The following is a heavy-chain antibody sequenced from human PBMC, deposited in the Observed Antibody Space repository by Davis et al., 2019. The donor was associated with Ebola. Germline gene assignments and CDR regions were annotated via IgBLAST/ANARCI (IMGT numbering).Heavy chain of an antibody. D-gene: IGHD3-22*01. CDR3: ARERTYYYDSSGYYPYFDY. CDR1: GFTFSSYA. J-gene: IGHJ4*02. Sequence: GESLKISCSASGFTFSSYAMHWVRQAPGKGLEWVANIKQDGSEKYYVDSVKGRFTISRDNAKNSLYLQMNSLRAEDTAVYYCARERTYYYDSSGYYPYFDYWGQGTLVTVSS. CDR2: IKQDGSEK. V-gene: IGHV3-7*03.